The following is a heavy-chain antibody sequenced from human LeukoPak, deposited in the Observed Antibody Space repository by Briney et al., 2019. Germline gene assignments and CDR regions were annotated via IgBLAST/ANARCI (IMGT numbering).Heavy chain of an antibody. CDR1: GGSISSSNW. CDR2: IYHSGST. D-gene: IGHD6-19*01. J-gene: IGHJ4*02. CDR3: ATSGWYLLPGVY. Sequence: PSGTLSLTCAVSGGSISSSNWWSWVRQPPGKGLEWIGKIYHSGSTNYNPSLKSRVTISVDTSKNQFSLKLSSVTAADTAVYYCATSGWYLLPGVYWGQGTLVTVSS. V-gene: IGHV4-4*02.